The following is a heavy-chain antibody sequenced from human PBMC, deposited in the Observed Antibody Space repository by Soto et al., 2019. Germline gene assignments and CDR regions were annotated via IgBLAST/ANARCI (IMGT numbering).Heavy chain of an antibody. CDR1: GGSISTYF. CDR2: ISYSGDA. J-gene: IGHJ4*02. D-gene: IGHD3-9*01. CDR3: ARGGFYFDTTEWDY. Sequence: SETLSLTCIVSGGSISTYFWTWIRQAPGKGLQWIGSISYSGDANYNPSLKSRLTISIDTSKNHFSLKLTSVTAADTAVYYCARGGFYFDTTEWDYWGQGTLVTVSS. V-gene: IGHV4-59*01.